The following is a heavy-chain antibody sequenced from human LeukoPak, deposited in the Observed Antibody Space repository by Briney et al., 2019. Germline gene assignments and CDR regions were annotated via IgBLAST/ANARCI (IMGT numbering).Heavy chain of an antibody. D-gene: IGHD6-13*01. J-gene: IGHJ4*02. V-gene: IGHV4-34*01. CDR1: GGSFSGYY. CDR3: ARGKYSSSWYEFNY. Sequence: SETLSLTCAVYGGSFSGYYWSWIRQPPGKGLEWIGEINHSGSTNYNPSLKSRVTISVDTSKNQFSLKLSSVTAADTAVYYCARGKYSSSWYEFNYWGQGTLVTVSS. CDR2: INHSGST.